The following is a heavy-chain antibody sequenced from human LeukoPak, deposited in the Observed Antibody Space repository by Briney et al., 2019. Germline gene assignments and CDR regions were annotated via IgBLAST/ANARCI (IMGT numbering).Heavy chain of an antibody. CDR3: ARKLAPYYYGMHV. V-gene: IGHV4-34*01. D-gene: IGHD6-13*01. CDR1: GGSFSGYY. CDR2: INRNGSA. Sequence: SETLSLTCAVYGGSFSGYYLSWIRQSPGKGLEWIGEINRNGSANYNPSLKSRVIISVDTSKNQFSLKVRSATAADTALYYCARKLAPYYYGMHVWGQGTTVIVSS. J-gene: IGHJ6*01.